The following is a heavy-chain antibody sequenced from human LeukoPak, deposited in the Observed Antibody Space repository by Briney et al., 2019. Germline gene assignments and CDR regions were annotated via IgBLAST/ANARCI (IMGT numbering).Heavy chain of an antibody. D-gene: IGHD3-22*01. CDR3: ARPLNTVHDTSDV. CDR2: IYYTGST. CDR1: GYSVSSGGYY. J-gene: IGHJ3*01. V-gene: IGHV4-31*03. Sequence: SETLSLTCTVSGYSVSSGGYYWVWIRQRPGEGRVWIGYIYYTGSTSYNPSLKSRLTIAVDTSKTQFSLKLSSVTAADTAVYYCARPLNTVHDTSDVWGQGTMVTVSS.